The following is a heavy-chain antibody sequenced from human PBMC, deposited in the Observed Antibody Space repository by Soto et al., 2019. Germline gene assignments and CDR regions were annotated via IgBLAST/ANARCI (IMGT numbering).Heavy chain of an antibody. J-gene: IGHJ4*02. Sequence: LSLTCTVSGDSITSNTYYWGWIRQPPGKGLEWIGNVYHIENTFYNESLKSRVAISVDTSKSQFSLILRSVTAADTAVYYCARLRVPNYYFDFWGQGALVTVSS. D-gene: IGHD1-7*01. CDR2: VYHIENT. CDR3: ARLRVPNYYFDF. V-gene: IGHV4-39*01. CDR1: GDSITSNTYY.